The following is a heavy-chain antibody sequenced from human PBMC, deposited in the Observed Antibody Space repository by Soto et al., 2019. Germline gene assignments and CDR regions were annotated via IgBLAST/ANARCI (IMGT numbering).Heavy chain of an antibody. V-gene: IGHV5-10-1*01. CDR1: GYSFTSYW. J-gene: IGHJ3*02. Sequence: GESLKISCKGSGYSFTSYWISWVRQMPGKGLEWMGRIDPSDSYTNYSPSFQGHVTISADKSISTAYLQWSSLKASDTAMYYCARNVVGHIVVVNAFDIWGQGTMVTVSS. D-gene: IGHD2-21*01. CDR2: IDPSDSYT. CDR3: ARNVVGHIVVVNAFDI.